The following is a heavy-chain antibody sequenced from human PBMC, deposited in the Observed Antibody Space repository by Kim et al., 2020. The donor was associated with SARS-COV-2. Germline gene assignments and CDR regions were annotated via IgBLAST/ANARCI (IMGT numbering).Heavy chain of an antibody. V-gene: IGHV3-33*06. J-gene: IGHJ4*02. Sequence: YNTHPGKSRFDISRDNSKHTLYLKLASLRAEDTAVYYCAKERHYGSGIDYWGQGSLVTVSS. D-gene: IGHD3-10*01. CDR3: AKERHYGSGIDY.